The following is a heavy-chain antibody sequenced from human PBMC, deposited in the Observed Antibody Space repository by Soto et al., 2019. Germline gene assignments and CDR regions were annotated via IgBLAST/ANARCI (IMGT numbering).Heavy chain of an antibody. J-gene: IGHJ4*02. Sequence: GGSLRLSCAASGFNFSDSTMNLVRQAPGKGLEWVGRIKSKAKGYATTYAASVKGRFTISRDDSKNTAYLQTNSLKTEDTALYYCTIEIYYDSSGSPVAVDYWGQGTLVTVSS. CDR3: TIEIYYDSSGSPVAVDY. V-gene: IGHV3-73*01. CDR2: IKSKAKGYAT. CDR1: GFNFSDST. D-gene: IGHD3-22*01.